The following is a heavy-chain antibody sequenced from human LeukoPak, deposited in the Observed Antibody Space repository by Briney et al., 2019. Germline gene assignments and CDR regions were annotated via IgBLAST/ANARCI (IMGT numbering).Heavy chain of an antibody. V-gene: IGHV4-59*01. J-gene: IGHJ4*02. CDR3: ARDSYDSSGYYPFDY. CDR2: IYYSGST. D-gene: IGHD3-22*01. CDR1: GGSISSCY. Sequence: SETLSLTCTVSGGSISSCYWSWIRQPPGKGLEWIGYIYYSGSTNYNPSLKSRVTISVDTSKNQFSLKLSSVTAADTAVYYCARDSYDSSGYYPFDYWGQGTLVTVSS.